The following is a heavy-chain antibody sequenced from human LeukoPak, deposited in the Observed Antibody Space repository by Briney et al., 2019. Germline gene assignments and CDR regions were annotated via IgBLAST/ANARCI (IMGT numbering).Heavy chain of an antibody. D-gene: IGHD6-13*01. CDR2: INHSGST. J-gene: IGHJ4*02. CDR1: GGSLSGYY. V-gene: IGHV4-34*01. CDR3: ARVLPIATAYFDY. Sequence: PSETLSLTCAVYGGSLSGYYWSRIRQPPGKGLEWIGEINHSGSTNYNPSLKSRVTISVDTSKNQFSLKLSTVTAADTAVYYCARVLPIATAYFDYWGQGTLVTVSS.